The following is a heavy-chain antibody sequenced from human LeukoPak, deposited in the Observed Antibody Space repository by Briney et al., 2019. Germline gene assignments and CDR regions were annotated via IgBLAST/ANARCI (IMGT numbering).Heavy chain of an antibody. CDR1: GFTFSSYN. J-gene: IGHJ4*02. CDR2: ISSSSSYI. CDR3: ARDLEVAAAPDY. V-gene: IGHV3-21*01. Sequence: GGSLRLSCAASGFTFSSYNMNWVRQAPGKGLEWVSSISSSSSYIYYADSVKSRFTISRDNAKNSLYLQMNSLRAEDTAVYYCARDLEVAAAPDYWGQGTLVTVSS. D-gene: IGHD2-15*01.